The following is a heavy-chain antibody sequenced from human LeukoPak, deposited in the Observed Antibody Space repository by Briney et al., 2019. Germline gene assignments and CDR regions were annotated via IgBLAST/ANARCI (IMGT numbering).Heavy chain of an antibody. Sequence: GESLKISCKASGYSFTNYWIGWVRQMPGEGLEWMGIIYPDDSDTRYSPSFQGQVTISADKSISTAYLQWSSLKASDTAMYYCARPDYDFWSGYQNWYFDLWGRGTLVTVSS. CDR3: ARPDYDFWSGYQNWYFDL. CDR1: GYSFTNYW. J-gene: IGHJ2*01. CDR2: IYPDDSDT. V-gene: IGHV5-51*01. D-gene: IGHD3-3*01.